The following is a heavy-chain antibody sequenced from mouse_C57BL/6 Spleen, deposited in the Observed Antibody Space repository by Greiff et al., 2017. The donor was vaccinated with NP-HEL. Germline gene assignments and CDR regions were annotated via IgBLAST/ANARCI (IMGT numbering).Heavy chain of an antibody. D-gene: IGHD1-1*01. V-gene: IGHV1-82*01. CDR3: ARAITTVVAEDY. Sequence: VQLQQSGPELVKPGASVKISCKASGYAFSSSWMNWVKQRPGKGLEWIGRIYPGDGDTNYNGKFKGKATLTADKSSSTAYMQLSSLTSEDSAVYFCARAITTVVAEDYWGQGTTLTVSS. CDR1: GYAFSSSW. J-gene: IGHJ2*01. CDR2: IYPGDGDT.